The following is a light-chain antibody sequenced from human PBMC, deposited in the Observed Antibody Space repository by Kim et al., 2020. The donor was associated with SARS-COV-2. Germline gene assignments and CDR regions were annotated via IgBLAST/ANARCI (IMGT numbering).Light chain of an antibody. Sequence: GQSIPISCTGTVSDVGTYTYVSWYQQHPDKAPKLLIYDVTTRPSGVSYRFSGSKSGNTASLTISGLQAEDEADYYCSSYTSSRTVVFGGGTKLTVL. CDR1: VSDVGTYTY. CDR2: DVT. V-gene: IGLV2-14*03. CDR3: SSYTSSRTVV. J-gene: IGLJ3*02.